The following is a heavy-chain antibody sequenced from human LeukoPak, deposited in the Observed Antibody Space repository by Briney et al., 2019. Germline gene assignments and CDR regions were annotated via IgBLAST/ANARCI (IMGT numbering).Heavy chain of an antibody. D-gene: IGHD1-26*01. V-gene: IGHV3-73*01. CDR2: IRSKANSYAT. CDR3: TTSGSYTTYGMDV. Sequence: GGSLRLSCAASGFTFSSYGMHWVRQASGKGLEWVGRIRSKANSYATAYAASVKGRFTISRDDSKNTAYLQMNSLKTEDTAVYYCTTSGSYTTYGMDVWGQGTTVTVS. CDR1: GFTFSSYG. J-gene: IGHJ6*02.